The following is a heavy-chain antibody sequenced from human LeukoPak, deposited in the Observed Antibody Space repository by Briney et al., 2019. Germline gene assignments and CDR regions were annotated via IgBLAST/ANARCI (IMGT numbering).Heavy chain of an antibody. Sequence: SETLSLTCTVSGGSISSYYWSWIRQPPGRGPEWLGYIYYSGSTNYNPSLKSRVTISVDTSKNQFSLKLSSVTAADTAIYYCARVGGYSSTDVFDIWGQGTMVTVSS. J-gene: IGHJ3*02. CDR2: IYYSGST. CDR3: ARVGGYSSTDVFDI. CDR1: GGSISSYY. V-gene: IGHV4-59*01. D-gene: IGHD4-11*01.